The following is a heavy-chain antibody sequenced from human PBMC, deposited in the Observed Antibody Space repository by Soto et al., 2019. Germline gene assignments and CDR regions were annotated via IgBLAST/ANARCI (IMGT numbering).Heavy chain of an antibody. V-gene: IGHV3-53*01. Sequence: GGSLRLSCATSGFPFSDKYMTWVRQAPGKGLEWVSVSYSSGTTYYADSVKGRFTISRDNSKNTLYLQMNSLRAEDTAMYYCARGGSAFDMWGQGTMVTVAS. D-gene: IGHD3-10*01. CDR2: SYSSGTT. CDR1: GFPFSDKY. CDR3: ARGGSAFDM. J-gene: IGHJ3*02.